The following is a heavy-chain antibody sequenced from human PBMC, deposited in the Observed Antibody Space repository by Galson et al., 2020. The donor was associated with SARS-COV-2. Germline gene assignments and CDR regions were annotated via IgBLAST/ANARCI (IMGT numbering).Heavy chain of an antibody. CDR3: ASDPWRGIGAL. D-gene: IGHD6-6*01. J-gene: IGHJ4*02. CDR2: IYSSGGT. V-gene: IGHV3-53*01. CDR1: GFSLSNYY. Sequence: QLGESLKISCEASGFSLSNYYMSWVRQAPGEGLEYVSLIYSSGGTYYADSVKGRFTTSRDSSKNSLFLQMDSLRAEDTATYYCASDPWRGIGALWGQGIVVTVSS.